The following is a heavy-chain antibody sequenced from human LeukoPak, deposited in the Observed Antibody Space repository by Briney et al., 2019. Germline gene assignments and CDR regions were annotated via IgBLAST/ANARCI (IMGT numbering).Heavy chain of an antibody. CDR2: FDPEDGET. J-gene: IGHJ3*02. CDR1: GYTLTELS. CDR3: ATDIAAAGTDAFDI. V-gene: IGHV1-24*01. D-gene: IGHD6-13*01. Sequence: ASVKVSCKVSGYTLTELSMHWGRQAPGQGLDWKGGFDPEDGETIYAQKFQGRVTMTEDTSTDTAYMELSSLRSEDTAVYYCATDIAAAGTDAFDIWGQGTMVTVSS.